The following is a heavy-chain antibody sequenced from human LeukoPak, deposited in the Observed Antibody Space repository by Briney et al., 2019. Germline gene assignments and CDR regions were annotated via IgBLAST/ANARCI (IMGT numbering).Heavy chain of an antibody. CDR2: ISPTDGIA. CDR3: ARDGGSYSSDF. CDR1: GYTFTTHK. D-gene: IGHD1-26*01. V-gene: IGHV1-46*01. Sequence: ASVKVSCKASGYTFTTHKMHWVRQAVGQGLEWMGIISPTDGIARYAHKFQGRVTMTRDTSTSTVYMDLSSLTSEETALYYCARDGGSYSSDFWGQGTLVTVSS. J-gene: IGHJ4*02.